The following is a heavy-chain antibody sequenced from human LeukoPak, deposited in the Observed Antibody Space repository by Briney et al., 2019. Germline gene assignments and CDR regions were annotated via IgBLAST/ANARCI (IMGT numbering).Heavy chain of an antibody. D-gene: IGHD3-3*01. V-gene: IGHV3-7*01. CDR3: ARSRIFGVAYYFDY. J-gene: IGHJ4*02. Sequence: PGGSLRLSCAASGFTFSSYWMSWVRQAPGKGLEWVANIKQDGSEKYYVDSVKGRFTISRDNAKNSLYLQMNSLRAEDTAVYYCARSRIFGVAYYFDYWGQGTLVTVSS. CDR1: GFTFSSYW. CDR2: IKQDGSEK.